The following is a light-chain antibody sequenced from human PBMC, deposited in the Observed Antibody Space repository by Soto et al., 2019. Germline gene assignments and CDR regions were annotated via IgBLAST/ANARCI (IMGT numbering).Light chain of an antibody. CDR3: QSYDSNLSQV. V-gene: IGLV1-40*01. CDR2: GSD. J-gene: IGLJ1*01. Sequence: QSVVTHPRSVPGAPGHTVTISCTGSGSNIGAGYGVQWYQQLPGTAPRLLIYGSDDRPSGVPDRFSASVSGNSASLAITGLQTEDEAVHYCQSYDSNLSQVFGPGTKVTVL. CDR1: GSNIGAGYG.